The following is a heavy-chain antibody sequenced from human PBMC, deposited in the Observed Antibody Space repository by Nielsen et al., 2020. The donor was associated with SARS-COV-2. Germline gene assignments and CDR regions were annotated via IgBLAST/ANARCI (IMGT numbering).Heavy chain of an antibody. V-gene: IGHV3-23*01. D-gene: IGHD6-13*01. CDR2: ISGSGGST. Sequence: GGSLRLSCAASGFTFSRYAMSWVRQAPGKGLEWVSAISGSGGSTYYADSVKGRFTISRDNSKNTLYLQMNSLRAEDTAVYYCASLSIAAAYYYGMDVWGQGTTVTVSS. CDR1: GFTFSRYA. CDR3: ASLSIAAAYYYGMDV. J-gene: IGHJ6*02.